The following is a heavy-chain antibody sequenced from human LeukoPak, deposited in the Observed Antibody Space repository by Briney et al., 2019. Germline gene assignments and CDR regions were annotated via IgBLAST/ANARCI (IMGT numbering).Heavy chain of an antibody. CDR3: AKEGDYCSSSGCHKRGIDY. CDR2: IWYDGSHD. Sequence: GTSLRLSCAASGFTFSHYAMHWVRQAPGKGLEWVAVIWYDGSHDTYTDSVKGRFTVSRDNFKNVLHLQMNSLRVEDTAVYYCAKEGDYCSSSGCHKRGIDYWGQGSLVTVSS. V-gene: IGHV3-33*06. D-gene: IGHD2-2*01. CDR1: GFTFSHYA. J-gene: IGHJ4*02.